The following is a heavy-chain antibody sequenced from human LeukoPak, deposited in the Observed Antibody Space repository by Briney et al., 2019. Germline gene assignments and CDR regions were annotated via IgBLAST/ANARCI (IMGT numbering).Heavy chain of an antibody. CDR1: GGTFSSYA. V-gene: IGHV1-69*13. Sequence: SVKVSCKASGGTFSSYAISWVRQAPGQGLEWMGGIIPIFGTANYAQEFQGRVTITADESTSTAYMELSSLRSEDTAVYYCARAPGDNWNDEDYWGQGTLVTVSS. CDR3: ARAPGDNWNDEDY. CDR2: IIPIFGTA. J-gene: IGHJ4*02. D-gene: IGHD1-20*01.